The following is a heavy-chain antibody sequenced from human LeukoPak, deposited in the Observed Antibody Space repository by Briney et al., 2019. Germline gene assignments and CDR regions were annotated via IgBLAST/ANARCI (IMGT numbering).Heavy chain of an antibody. CDR1: GGSTSSSSYY. D-gene: IGHD5-12*01. CDR2: IYYSGST. V-gene: IGHV4-39*01. CDR3: ARVSGYDSLYYYYYYMDV. J-gene: IGHJ6*03. Sequence: SETLSLTCTVSGGSTSSSSYYWGWIRQPPGKGLEWIGSIYYSGSTYYNPSLKSRVTISVDTSKNQFSLKLSSVTAADTAVYYCARVSGYDSLYYYYYYMDVWGKGTTVTVSS.